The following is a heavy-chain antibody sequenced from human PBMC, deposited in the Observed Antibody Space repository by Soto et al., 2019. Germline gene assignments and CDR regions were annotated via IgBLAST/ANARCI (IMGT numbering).Heavy chain of an antibody. Sequence: HLGGSLRLSCVASGFSFSNYAISWVRQGPGKGLEWVSSISGSGGGGNASYTDSARGRFTISRDKSKNTLYLQMNSLRAEDTAVYYCAKGDRWFDPWGQGNMVTVSS. V-gene: IGHV3-23*01. CDR2: ISGSGGGGNA. CDR1: GFSFSNYA. J-gene: IGHJ5*02. CDR3: AKGDRWFDP.